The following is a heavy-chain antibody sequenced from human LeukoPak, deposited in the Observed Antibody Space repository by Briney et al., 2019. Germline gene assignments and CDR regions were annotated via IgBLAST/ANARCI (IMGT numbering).Heavy chain of an antibody. CDR1: AGPVSSYY. V-gene: IGHV4-59*08. CDR2: IYYTGIT. CDR3: ARHDAMADGQKAFDL. D-gene: IGHD5-24*01. Sequence: SETLSLTCTVYAGPVSSYYWSWIRQPPGKGLEWIAYIYYTGITRYNPSLKSRFTISVDRSKSQLSLNLTSVTAPDTAVYYCARHDAMADGQKAFDLWGQGTKVTVSS. J-gene: IGHJ3*01.